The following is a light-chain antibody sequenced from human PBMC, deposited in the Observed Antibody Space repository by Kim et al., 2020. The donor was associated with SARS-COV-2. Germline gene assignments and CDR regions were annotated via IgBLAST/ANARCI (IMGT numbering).Light chain of an antibody. CDR2: YNT. J-gene: IGLJ3*02. Sequence: AQGNTASINGGGDNIGSKNVHWYQQKPGQAPVVVMYYNTARPSGIPERFSGSNSGITATLTISRVEAGDEADYYCQVWDSSSHHWVFGGGTQLTVL. CDR3: QVWDSSSHHWV. V-gene: IGLV3-21*04. CDR1: NIGSKN.